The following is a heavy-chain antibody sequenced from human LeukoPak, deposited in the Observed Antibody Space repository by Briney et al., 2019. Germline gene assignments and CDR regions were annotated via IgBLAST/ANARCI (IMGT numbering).Heavy chain of an antibody. J-gene: IGHJ3*02. CDR3: ARGVIAVAGGDAFDI. CDR1: GGSISSSSYY. V-gene: IGHV4-39*01. D-gene: IGHD6-19*01. CDR2: IYYSGST. Sequence: SETLSLTCTVSGGSISSSSYYWGWIRQPPGKGLEWIGSIYYSGSTYYNPSLKSRVTISVDTSKNQFSLKLSSVTAADTAVYYCARGVIAVAGGDAFDIWGQGTMVTVSS.